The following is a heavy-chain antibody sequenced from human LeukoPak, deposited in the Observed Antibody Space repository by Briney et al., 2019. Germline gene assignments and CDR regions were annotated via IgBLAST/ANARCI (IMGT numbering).Heavy chain of an antibody. J-gene: IGHJ3*02. V-gene: IGHV3-21*01. CDR1: GFTFSSYS. CDR3: ARDKQYQLLSYAFDI. D-gene: IGHD2-2*01. CDR2: ISSSSSYI. Sequence: PGGSLRLSCAASGFTFSSYSMNWVRQAPGKGLEWVSSISSSSSYIYYADSVKGRFTISRDNAKNSLYLQMNSLRAEDTAVYYCARDKQYQLLSYAFDIWGQGTMVTVSS.